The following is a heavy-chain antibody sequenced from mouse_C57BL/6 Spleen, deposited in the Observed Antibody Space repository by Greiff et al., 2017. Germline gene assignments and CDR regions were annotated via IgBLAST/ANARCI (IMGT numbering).Heavy chain of an antibody. Sequence: EVNVVESGGGLVQPGGSLKLSCAASGFTFSDYYMYWVRQTPEKRLEWVAYISNGGGSTYYPDTVKGRFTISRDNAKNTLYLQMSRLKSEDTAMYYCARQGYSHYAMDYWGQGTSVTVSS. CDR3: ARQGYSHYAMDY. V-gene: IGHV5-12*01. CDR1: GFTFSDYY. CDR2: ISNGGGST. J-gene: IGHJ4*01. D-gene: IGHD2-12*01.